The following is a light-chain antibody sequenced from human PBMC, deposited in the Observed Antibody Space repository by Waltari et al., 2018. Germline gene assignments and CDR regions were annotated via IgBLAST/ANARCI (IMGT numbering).Light chain of an antibody. J-gene: IGLJ3*02. CDR3: QSADTRSSFWV. CDR1: ALANEY. CDR2: RDS. V-gene: IGLV3-25*03. Sequence: SYELTQPTSVSVSPGQTARITCSGSALANEYAFWYQQKPGQAHVLVIDRDSERPSWIPERFSGSNSGTTVTLTISGVQAEDEADYYCQSADTRSSFWVFGGGTKLTVV.